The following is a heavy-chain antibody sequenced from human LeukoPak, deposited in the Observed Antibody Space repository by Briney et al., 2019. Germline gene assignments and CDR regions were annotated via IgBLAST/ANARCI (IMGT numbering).Heavy chain of an antibody. CDR1: GFIFSDYY. J-gene: IGHJ6*03. CDR3: ARAGELRYMDV. V-gene: IGHV3-11*04. Sequence: GGSLRLSCAASGFIFSDYYMTWLRQAPGKGLEWVSTIKGTGLTTYYADSVKGRFTISRDNAKNSLFLQMSSLRADDTAIYYCARAGELRYMDVWGKGTAVTVSS. D-gene: IGHD3-16*01. CDR2: IKGTGLTT.